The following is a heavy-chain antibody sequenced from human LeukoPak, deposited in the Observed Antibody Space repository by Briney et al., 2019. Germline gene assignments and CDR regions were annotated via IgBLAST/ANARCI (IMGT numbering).Heavy chain of an antibody. V-gene: IGHV3-21*01. Sequence: GGSLRLSCGASGFTFSSYSMNWVRQAPGKGRVWVSSISSSSSYIYYADAVKGRFTISRDNAKNSLYLQMNSLRAEDTAVYYCASRYYYGSGSYYNEDWFDPWGQGTLVTVSS. CDR3: ASRYYYGSGSYYNEDWFDP. D-gene: IGHD3-10*01. CDR1: GFTFSSYS. J-gene: IGHJ5*02. CDR2: ISSSSSYI.